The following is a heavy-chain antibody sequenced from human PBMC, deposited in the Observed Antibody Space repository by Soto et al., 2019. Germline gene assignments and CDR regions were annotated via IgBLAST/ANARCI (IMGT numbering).Heavy chain of an antibody. J-gene: IGHJ4*02. CDR2: MSPNSGKT. V-gene: IGHV1-8*01. Sequence: ASVKVSCKTSGYTFSDYDVSWVRQATGQGLEWMGWMSPNSGKTGYVEKFQGRVTMTANTSLSTAYMELHSLESEDAAIYYCARGRIGAAFWGQGTPVTVSS. CDR1: GYTFSDYD. D-gene: IGHD2-15*01. CDR3: ARGRIGAAF.